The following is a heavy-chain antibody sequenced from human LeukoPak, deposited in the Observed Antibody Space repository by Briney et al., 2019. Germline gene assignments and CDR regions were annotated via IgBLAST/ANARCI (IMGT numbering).Heavy chain of an antibody. CDR1: GFTFTNYW. CDR3: VGTIASRGSEY. V-gene: IGHV3-74*01. J-gene: IGHJ4*02. D-gene: IGHD6-6*01. CDR2: LPPDELGI. Sequence: GGSLRLSCAASGFTFTNYWMHWVRQAPGMELVWVSRLPPDELGIIYADSVKGRFTVSRDNAKNTVYLQMNNLRVDDTAMYYCVGTIASRGSEYWGQGALVTVSS.